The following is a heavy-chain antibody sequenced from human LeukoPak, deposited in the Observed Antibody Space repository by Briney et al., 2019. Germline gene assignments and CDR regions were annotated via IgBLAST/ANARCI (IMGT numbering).Heavy chain of an antibody. CDR1: GIMFSDYS. D-gene: IGHD2-2*01. V-gene: IGHV3-23*01. Sequence: PGGSLRLSCAASGIMFSDYSMSWVRQAPGKGLEWVSIISGSGAHTYYAASVTGRFTLSRDNSKNTLFLRMNSLRVEDTAVYLCAKMYHMHTSYYYGMDVWGHGTAVTVSS. J-gene: IGHJ6*02. CDR3: AKMYHMHTSYYYGMDV. CDR2: ISGSGAHT.